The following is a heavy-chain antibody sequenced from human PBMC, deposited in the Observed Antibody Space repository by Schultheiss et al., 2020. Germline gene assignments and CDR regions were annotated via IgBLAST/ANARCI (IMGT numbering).Heavy chain of an antibody. V-gene: IGHV4-59*01. J-gene: IGHJ4*02. CDR3: ARGPRSGCYLT. CDR2: KYYSPSGSA. CDR1: GGSISGYH. D-gene: IGHD6-19*01. Sequence: GSLRLSCTVSGGSISGYHWNWIRQPPGKGLEWIGYKYYSPSGSANYNPTLKSRVTISVDTSKNQFSLKLTSVTAADTAVYYCARGPRSGCYLTWGQGTLVTVSS.